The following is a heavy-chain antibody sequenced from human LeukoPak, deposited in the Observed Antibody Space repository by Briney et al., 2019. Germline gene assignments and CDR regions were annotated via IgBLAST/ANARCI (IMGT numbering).Heavy chain of an antibody. V-gene: IGHV4-59*01. CDR2: SYYSGTT. CDR1: GGSITYYY. J-gene: IGHJ5*02. Sequence: KPSGTLSLTCTVSGGSITYYYWNWIRQPPGKGLEWIGCSYYSGTTYYNPSLKSRLTISVDTYKNQFSLKLSSVTTADTAMYYCARGGYDILTGYGSFDPWGQGTLVTVSS. CDR3: ARGGYDILTGYGSFDP. D-gene: IGHD3-9*01.